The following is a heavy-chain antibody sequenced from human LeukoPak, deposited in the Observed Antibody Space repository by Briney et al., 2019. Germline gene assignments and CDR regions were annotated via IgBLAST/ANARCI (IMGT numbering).Heavy chain of an antibody. V-gene: IGHV3-53*01. D-gene: IGHD6-19*01. J-gene: IGHJ4*02. Sequence: GGSLRLSCAASGFAFSTYAMSWVRQAPGKGLEWVSVIYSGGSTYYADSVKGRFTISRDNSKNTLYLQMNRLRGEDTAVYYCARVPYSSGWYFDYWGQGTLVTVSS. CDR3: ARVPYSSGWYFDY. CDR1: GFAFSTYA. CDR2: IYSGGST.